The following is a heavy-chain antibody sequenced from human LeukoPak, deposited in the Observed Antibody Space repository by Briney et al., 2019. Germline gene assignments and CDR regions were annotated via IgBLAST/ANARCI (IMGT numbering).Heavy chain of an antibody. CDR2: ISSSSTI. J-gene: IGHJ4*02. CDR3: ARRVAGTGDY. D-gene: IGHD6-19*01. Sequence: GGSLRLSCAASGFTFSGYSMNWVRQAPGKGLEWVSYISSSSTIYYADSVKGRFTISRDNAKNSLYLQMNSLRAEDTAVYYCARRVAGTGDYWGQGTLVTVSS. CDR1: GFTFSGYS. V-gene: IGHV3-48*01.